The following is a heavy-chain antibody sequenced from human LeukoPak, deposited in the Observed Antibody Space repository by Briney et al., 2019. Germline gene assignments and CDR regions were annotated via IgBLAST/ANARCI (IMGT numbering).Heavy chain of an antibody. Sequence: SVKVSCKASGGTFSSYAISWVRQAPGQGLEWMGGIIPIFGTANYAQKFQGRVTITADESTSTAYMKLSSLRSEDTAVYYCAGTIAVAAPVAFDIWGQGTMVTVSS. J-gene: IGHJ3*02. V-gene: IGHV1-69*13. CDR1: GGTFSSYA. CDR3: AGTIAVAAPVAFDI. CDR2: IIPIFGTA. D-gene: IGHD6-19*01.